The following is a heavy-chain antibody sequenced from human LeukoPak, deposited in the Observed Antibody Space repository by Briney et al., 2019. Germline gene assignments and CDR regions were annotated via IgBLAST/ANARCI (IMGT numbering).Heavy chain of an antibody. Sequence: PSETLSLTCAVYGGSFSGYYWSWIRQPPGKGLEWIGEINHSGSTNYNPSLKSRVTISVDTSKNQFSLKLSSVTAADTAVYYCARGGRWRSTHFDYWGQGTLVTVSS. CDR2: INHSGST. CDR1: GGSFSGYY. CDR3: ARGGRWRSTHFDY. D-gene: IGHD6-13*01. J-gene: IGHJ4*02. V-gene: IGHV4-34*01.